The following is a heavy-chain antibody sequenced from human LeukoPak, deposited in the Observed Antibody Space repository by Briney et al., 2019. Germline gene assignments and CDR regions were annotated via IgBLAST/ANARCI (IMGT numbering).Heavy chain of an antibody. D-gene: IGHD2-15*01. CDR2: IRYDGSNK. J-gene: IGHJ6*03. CDR1: GFTFSSYG. V-gene: IGHV3-30*02. Sequence: PGGSLRLSCAASGFTFSSYGMHWVRQAPGKGLEWAAFIRYDGSNKYYADSVKGRFTISRDNSKNTLYLQMNSLRAEDTAVYYCAKDLYCSGGSCYSSYMDVWGKGTTVTISS. CDR3: AKDLYCSGGSCYSSYMDV.